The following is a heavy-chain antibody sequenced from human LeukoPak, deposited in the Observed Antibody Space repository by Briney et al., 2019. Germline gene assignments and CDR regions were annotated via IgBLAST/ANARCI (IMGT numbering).Heavy chain of an antibody. CDR2: IYYSGST. CDR3: ARVRPTVAVAGTFCFDP. V-gene: IGHV4-59*01. J-gene: IGHJ5*02. Sequence: SETLSLTCTVSGGSISSYYWSWIRQPPGKGLEWIGYIYYSGSTNYNPSLKSRVTISVDTSKNQFSLKLSSVTAADTAVYYCARVRPTVAVAGTFCFDPWGQGTLVTVSS. D-gene: IGHD6-19*01. CDR1: GGSISSYY.